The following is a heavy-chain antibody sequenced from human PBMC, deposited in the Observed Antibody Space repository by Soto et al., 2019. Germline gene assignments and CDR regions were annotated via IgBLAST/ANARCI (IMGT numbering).Heavy chain of an antibody. CDR2: ISFDGTAT. CDR3: VRDRRLRGHPFDI. J-gene: IGHJ3*02. Sequence: EVQLVESGGGLVQPGGSLRLSCVASGFTFSDSWMHWVRQAPGKGLMWVSRISFDGTATTSADSVRGRFIISSDNAKNTLFLQMSHLRADDTAMYYCVRDRRLRGHPFDIWGQGTFVTVSS. CDR1: GFTFSDSW. D-gene: IGHD2-21*02. V-gene: IGHV3-74*03.